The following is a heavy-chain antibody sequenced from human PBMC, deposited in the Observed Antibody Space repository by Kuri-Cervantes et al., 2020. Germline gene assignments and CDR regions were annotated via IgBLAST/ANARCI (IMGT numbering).Heavy chain of an antibody. Sequence: SVKVSCKASGYTFTSYGISWVRQAPGQGLEWMGGIIPIFGTANYAQKFQGRVTITTDESTSTAYMELSSLRSEDTAVYYCAGVLYITMSPSDAFDIWGQGTMVTVSS. CDR1: GYTFTSYG. CDR3: AGVLYITMSPSDAFDI. V-gene: IGHV1-69*05. D-gene: IGHD3-10*02. CDR2: IIPIFGTA. J-gene: IGHJ3*02.